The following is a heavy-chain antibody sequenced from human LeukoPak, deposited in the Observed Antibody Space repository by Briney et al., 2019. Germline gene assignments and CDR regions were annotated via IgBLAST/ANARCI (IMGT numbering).Heavy chain of an antibody. D-gene: IGHD6-19*01. Sequence: ASVKVSCKASGYTFTSYDINWVRQATGQGLEWMGWMNPNSGNTGYAQKFQGRVTMTRNTSISTAYMELSSLRSEDTAVYYSARGRIKQWLVGGYYFDYWGQGTLVTVSS. CDR3: ARGRIKQWLVGGYYFDY. V-gene: IGHV1-8*01. J-gene: IGHJ4*02. CDR1: GYTFTSYD. CDR2: MNPNSGNT.